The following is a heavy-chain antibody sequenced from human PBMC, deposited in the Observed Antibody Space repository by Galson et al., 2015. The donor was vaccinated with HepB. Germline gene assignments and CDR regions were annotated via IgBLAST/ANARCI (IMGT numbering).Heavy chain of an antibody. V-gene: IGHV3-48*01. J-gene: IGHJ5*02. CDR1: GFTFSSYS. D-gene: IGHD2-2*01. Sequence: SLRLSCAASGFTFSSYSMNWVRQAPGKGLEWVSYISSSSSTIYYADSVKGRLTISRDNAKNSLYLQMNSLRAEDTAVYYCARDLWTGEYQRRVGWFDPWGQGTLVTVSS. CDR2: ISSSSSTI. CDR3: ARDLWTGEYQRRVGWFDP.